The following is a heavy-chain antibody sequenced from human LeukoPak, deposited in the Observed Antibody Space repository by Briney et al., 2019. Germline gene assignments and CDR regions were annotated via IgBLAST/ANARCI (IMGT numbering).Heavy chain of an antibody. Sequence: GGSLRLSCAASGFTVSDNYMSWVRQAPGKGLEWVSIIYSGGSTYYADSVRDRFTVSRDNSKNTLYLQMDSLSAEDTAIYYCARDGTNLHYFDYWGQGTLVTVSS. J-gene: IGHJ4*02. CDR2: IYSGGST. V-gene: IGHV3-66*01. CDR1: GFTVSDNY. D-gene: IGHD1-14*01. CDR3: ARDGTNLHYFDY.